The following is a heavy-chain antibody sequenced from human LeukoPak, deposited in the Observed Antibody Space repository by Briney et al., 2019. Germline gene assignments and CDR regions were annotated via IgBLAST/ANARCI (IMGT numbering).Heavy chain of an antibody. Sequence: GGSVRLSCAVSGFTFSSFAVRGARQAPGEGRVWVSAISASRGSTYYADSVKRRFTSSRENSENTLYRQMKSLRAEDTPVYYGGVVGAGSYFDYWGQGTLVTVSS. CDR1: GFTFSSFA. D-gene: IGHD1-26*01. CDR2: ISASRGST. CDR3: GVVGAGSYFDY. J-gene: IGHJ4*02. V-gene: IGHV3-23*01.